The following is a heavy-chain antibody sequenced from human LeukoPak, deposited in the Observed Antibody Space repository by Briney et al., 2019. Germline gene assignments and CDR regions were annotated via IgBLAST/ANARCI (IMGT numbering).Heavy chain of an antibody. D-gene: IGHD4-17*01. CDR3: ARDYFGDFYFDY. CDR2: IYYSGST. V-gene: IGHV4-59*01. Sequence: SETLSLTCTVSGGSISSYYWSWIRQPPGKGLEWIGYIYYSGSTNYNPSLKSRVTISVDTSKNQFSLKLSSVTAADTAVYYCARDYFGDFYFDYWGQGTLVTVSS. CDR1: GGSISSYY. J-gene: IGHJ4*02.